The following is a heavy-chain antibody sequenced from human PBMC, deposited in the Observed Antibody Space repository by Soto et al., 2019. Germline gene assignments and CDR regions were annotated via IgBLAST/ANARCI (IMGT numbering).Heavy chain of an antibody. Sequence: DVQLVESGGGLVHPGGSLTLSCAASGFPFGSYSMNWVRQAPGKGLGGVAYISSTSSAIWYADSMKGRFIISRDNAENSLYLQMHSLRAEDTAVYFCARGWGCSSGSCSLTSWGQGTLVTVSS. CDR3: ARGWGCSSGSCSLTS. J-gene: IGHJ5*02. CDR2: ISSTSSAI. CDR1: GFPFGSYS. V-gene: IGHV3-48*04. D-gene: IGHD2-15*01.